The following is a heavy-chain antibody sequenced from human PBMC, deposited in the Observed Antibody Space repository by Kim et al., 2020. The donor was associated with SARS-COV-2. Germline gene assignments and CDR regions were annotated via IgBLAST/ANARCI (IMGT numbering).Heavy chain of an antibody. V-gene: IGHV1-69*04. CDR2: IIPILGIA. CDR3: ARDPTYYDILTGYEGRGGGPLYV. J-gene: IGHJ6*02. CDR1: GGTFSSYT. Sequence: SVKVSCKASGGTFSSYTISWVRQAPGQGLEWMGRIIPILGIANYAQKLQGRVTITADKSTSTAYMELSSLRSEDTAVYYCARDPTYYDILTGYEGRGGGPLYVWGQGTTFTVFS. D-gene: IGHD3-9*01.